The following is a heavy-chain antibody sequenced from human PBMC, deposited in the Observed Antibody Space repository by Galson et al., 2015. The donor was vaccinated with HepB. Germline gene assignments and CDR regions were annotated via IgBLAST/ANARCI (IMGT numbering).Heavy chain of an antibody. J-gene: IGHJ4*02. CDR2: IRSDGSNN. CDR1: GFTFSNSG. CDR3: ARDLWDY. Sequence: SLRLSCAASGFTFSNSGMHWVCQAPGKGLEWVASIRSDGSNNYYAVSVRGRFTISRDNSKNTLYLQMNSLRAEDTSVYYCARDLWDYWGQGTLVTVSS. V-gene: IGHV3-30*02.